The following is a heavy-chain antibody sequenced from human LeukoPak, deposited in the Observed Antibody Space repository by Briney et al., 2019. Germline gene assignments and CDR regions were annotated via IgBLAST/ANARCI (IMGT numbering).Heavy chain of an antibody. D-gene: IGHD1-26*01. Sequence: PGGSLRLPCATSGFTFSSYAMSWVRQAPGKGLEWVSTISPSGGVTFYSDSVRGRFTISRDYSKDTLFLQMNSLRAEDTAVYYCAKIRSWDTPYYFDYWGQGTLVTVSS. CDR1: GFTFSSYA. V-gene: IGHV3-23*01. CDR3: AKIRSWDTPYYFDY. J-gene: IGHJ4*02. CDR2: ISPSGGVT.